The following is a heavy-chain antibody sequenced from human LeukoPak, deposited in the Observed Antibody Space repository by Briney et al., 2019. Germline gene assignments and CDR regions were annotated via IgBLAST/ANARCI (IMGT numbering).Heavy chain of an antibody. D-gene: IGHD2-2*02. CDR1: GFTFSSYS. CDR2: ISSSSSTI. V-gene: IGHV3-48*02. Sequence: GGSLRLSCAASGFTFSSYSMSWVRQAPGKGLEWVSYISSSSSTIYYADSVKGRFTISRDNAKNSLYLQMNSLRDEDTAVYYCARYCSSTSCYSHGMDVWGQGTTVTVSS. CDR3: ARYCSSTSCYSHGMDV. J-gene: IGHJ6*02.